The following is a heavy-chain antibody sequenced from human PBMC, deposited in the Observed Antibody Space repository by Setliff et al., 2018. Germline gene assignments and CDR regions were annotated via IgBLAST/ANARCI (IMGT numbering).Heavy chain of an antibody. J-gene: IGHJ4*02. Sequence: GSLRLSCAASEFTVSNNEMSWVRQPPGKGPEWIGKIHHDGNNNNHPSVHYSPSLRSRLTISVDTPKNQFSLKPRSVTAADTAVYYCARGGTFRYFDFLGQGAPVTVSS. CDR2: IHHDGNN. CDR3: ARGGTFRYFDF. CDR1: EFTVSNNE. D-gene: IGHD5-12*01. V-gene: IGHV4-4*02.